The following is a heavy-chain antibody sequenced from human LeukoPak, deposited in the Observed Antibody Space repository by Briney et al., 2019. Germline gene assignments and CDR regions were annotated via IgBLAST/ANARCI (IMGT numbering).Heavy chain of an antibody. V-gene: IGHV3-23*01. CDR2: ISGSGGST. CDR1: GFTFSSYA. D-gene: IGHD3-16*01. Sequence: GGSLGLSCAASGFTFSSYAMSWVRQAPGKGLEWVSAISGSGGSTYYADSVKGRFTISRDNSKNTLYLQMNSLRAEDTAVYYCAPDPRGVNWFDPWGQGTLVTVSS. J-gene: IGHJ5*02. CDR3: APDPRGVNWFDP.